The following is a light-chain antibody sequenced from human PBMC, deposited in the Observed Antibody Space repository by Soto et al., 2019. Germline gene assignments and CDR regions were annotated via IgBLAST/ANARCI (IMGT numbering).Light chain of an antibody. CDR2: GAS. V-gene: IGKV3-15*01. CDR1: QSISSK. CDR3: QQYNSWTTIT. J-gene: IGKJ5*01. Sequence: EIVMTQSPATLSVSPGERDTVSCRASQSISSKLGWYQQRPGQAPRLLIYGASTRATGIPARFSGSGSGTEFTLTISSLQSQDSAVYYCQQYNSWTTITFGQGTRLEIK.